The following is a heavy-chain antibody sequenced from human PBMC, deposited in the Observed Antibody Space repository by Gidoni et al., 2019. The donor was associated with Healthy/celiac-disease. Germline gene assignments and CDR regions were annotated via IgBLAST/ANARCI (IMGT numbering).Heavy chain of an antibody. CDR1: GFPFSNAW. Sequence: EVQLVESGGGLVKPGGSLRLSCAASGFPFSNAWMSWVRQAPGKGLEWVGRIKSKTDGGTTDYAAPVKGRFTISRDDSKNTLYLQMNSLKTEDTAVYYCTTDPTIVATMLYHMYWGQGTLVTVSS. D-gene: IGHD5-12*01. V-gene: IGHV3-15*01. CDR3: TTDPTIVATMLYHMY. J-gene: IGHJ4*02. CDR2: IKSKTDGGTT.